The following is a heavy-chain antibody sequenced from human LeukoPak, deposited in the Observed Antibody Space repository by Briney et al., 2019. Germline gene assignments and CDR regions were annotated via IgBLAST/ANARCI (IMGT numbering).Heavy chain of an antibody. CDR2: INSDGSGT. Sequence: GSLRLSCAASGFTFTNYWMHWVRQVSGKGLVWVSRINSDGSGTRYADFVKGRFTISRDNAKSTVYLQMNSLRTDDTAVYYCARDGMTYGRHFDYWGQGILVTVSS. V-gene: IGHV3-74*01. D-gene: IGHD3-10*01. J-gene: IGHJ4*02. CDR1: GFTFTNYW. CDR3: ARDGMTYGRHFDY.